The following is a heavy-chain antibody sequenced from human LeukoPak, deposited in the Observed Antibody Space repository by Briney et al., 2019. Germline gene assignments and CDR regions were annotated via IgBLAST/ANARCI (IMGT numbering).Heavy chain of an antibody. Sequence: ASVKVSCKASGYTFTSYGISWVRQAPGQGLEWMGWISAYNGNTNYAQKLQGRVTMTTDTSTSTAYMELRSLRSDDTAVYYCARAVKSTYYDFWSGYSYYMDVWGKGTTVTVSS. CDR2: ISAYNGNT. J-gene: IGHJ6*03. V-gene: IGHV1-18*01. CDR3: ARAVKSTYYDFWSGYSYYMDV. D-gene: IGHD3-3*01. CDR1: GYTFTSYG.